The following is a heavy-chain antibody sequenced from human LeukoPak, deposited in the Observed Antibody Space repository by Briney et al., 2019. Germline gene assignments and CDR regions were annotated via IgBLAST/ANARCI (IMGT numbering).Heavy chain of an antibody. D-gene: IGHD2/OR15-2a*01. J-gene: IGHJ4*02. CDR1: GFTLSDYY. Sequence: GGSLRLSCTAFGFTLSDYYMSWIRQAPGKGLEWVSYISSSGTTIYFADSMKGRFTISRDNAKNLLYLQMNSLRAEDTAVYYCARLSEGPLSLFDYWGQGTLVTVSS. CDR2: ISSSGTTI. CDR3: ARLSEGPLSLFDY. V-gene: IGHV3-11*01.